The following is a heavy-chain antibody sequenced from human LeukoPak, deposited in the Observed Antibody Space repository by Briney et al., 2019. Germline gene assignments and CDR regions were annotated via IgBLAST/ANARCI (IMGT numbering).Heavy chain of an antibody. CDR2: INSYGSST. Sequence: GGSLRLSCAASGFTFSSYWMHWVRQAPAKGLVWVSRINSYGSSTSYADSVKGRFTISRDNAKNTLYLQMNSLRAEDTAVYYCARAVDFWSGYSFDYWGQGTLVTVSS. J-gene: IGHJ4*02. D-gene: IGHD3-3*01. V-gene: IGHV3-74*01. CDR1: GFTFSSYW. CDR3: ARAVDFWSGYSFDY.